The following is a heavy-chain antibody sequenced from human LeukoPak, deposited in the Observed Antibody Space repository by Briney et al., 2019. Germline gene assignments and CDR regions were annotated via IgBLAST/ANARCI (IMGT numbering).Heavy chain of an antibody. CDR2: IIPIFGTA. J-gene: IGHJ4*02. D-gene: IGHD6-13*01. CDR3: AKTRPLDSSSWSHGDY. V-gene: IGHV1-69*13. CDR1: GGTFSSYA. Sequence: ASVKVSCKASGGTFSSYAISWVRQAPGQGLEWMGGIIPIFGTANYAQKFQGRVTITADESTSTAYMELSSLRSEDTAVYYCAKTRPLDSSSWSHGDYWGQGTLVTVSS.